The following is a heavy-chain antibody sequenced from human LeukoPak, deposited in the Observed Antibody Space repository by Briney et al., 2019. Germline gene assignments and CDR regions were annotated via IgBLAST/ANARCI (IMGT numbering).Heavy chain of an antibody. CDR1: GYTLTELS. J-gene: IGHJ4*02. CDR3: ATVLAWLDWFFDY. Sequence: ASVKVSCKVSGYTLTELSMHWVRQAPGKGLEWMGGFDPEDGETIYAQKFQGRVTMTEDTSTDTTYMELSSLRSEDTAVYYCATVLAWLDWFFDYWGQGTLVTVSS. CDR2: FDPEDGET. D-gene: IGHD3-9*01. V-gene: IGHV1-24*01.